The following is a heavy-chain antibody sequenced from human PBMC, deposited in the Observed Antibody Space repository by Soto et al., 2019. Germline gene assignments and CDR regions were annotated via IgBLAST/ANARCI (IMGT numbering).Heavy chain of an antibody. D-gene: IGHD3-3*01. CDR3: AREGRGASDFWSGTGGGWYYYYYMDV. Sequence: SETLSLTCTVSGGSISSYYWSWIRQPPGKGLEWIGYIYYSGSTNYNPSLKSRVTISVDTSKNQFSLKLSSVTAADTAAYYCAREGRGASDFWSGTGGGWYYYYYMDVWGKGTTVTVSS. J-gene: IGHJ6*03. CDR2: IYYSGST. CDR1: GGSISSYY. V-gene: IGHV4-59*01.